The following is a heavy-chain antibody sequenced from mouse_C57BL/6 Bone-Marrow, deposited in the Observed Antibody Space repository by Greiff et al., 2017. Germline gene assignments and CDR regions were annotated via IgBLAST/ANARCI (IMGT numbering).Heavy chain of an antibody. CDR3: TTETGYDPFAY. J-gene: IGHJ3*01. D-gene: IGHD2-2*01. CDR2: IDPENGDT. Sequence: EVKLQESGAELVRPGASVKLSCTASGFNIKDDYMHWVKQRPEQGLEWIGWIDPENGDTEYASKFQGKATITADTSSNTAYLQLSSLTSEDTAVYYCTTETGYDPFAYWGQGTLVTVSA. CDR1: GFNIKDDY. V-gene: IGHV14-4*01.